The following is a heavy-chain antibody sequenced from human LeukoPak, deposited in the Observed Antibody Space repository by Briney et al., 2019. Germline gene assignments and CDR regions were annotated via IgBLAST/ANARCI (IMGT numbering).Heavy chain of an antibody. CDR2: IYYSGST. CDR1: AGSISSSSYY. V-gene: IGHV4-39*01. D-gene: IGHD3-3*01. CDR3: ARQPLETSTDFWSGYYYYYYGMDV. J-gene: IGHJ6*02. Sequence: SETLSLTCTVSAGSISSSSYYWGWIRQPPGKGLEWIGSIYYSGSTYYNPSLKSRVTISVDTSKNQFSLKLSSVTAADTAVYYCARQPLETSTDFWSGYYYYYYGMDVWGQGTTVTVSS.